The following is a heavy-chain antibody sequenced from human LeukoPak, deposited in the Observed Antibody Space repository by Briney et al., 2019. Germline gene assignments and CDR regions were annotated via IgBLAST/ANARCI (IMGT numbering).Heavy chain of an antibody. CDR3: ARGPYVWYPFDY. Sequence: SETLSLTCTVSGGSISSSSYYWGWIRQPPGKGLEWIGSIYYSGSTYYNPSLKSRVTISVDTSKNQFSLKLSSVTAADTAVYYCARGPYVWYPFDYWGQGTLVTVSS. J-gene: IGHJ4*02. CDR1: GGSISSSSYY. D-gene: IGHD3-16*01. V-gene: IGHV4-39*07. CDR2: IYYSGST.